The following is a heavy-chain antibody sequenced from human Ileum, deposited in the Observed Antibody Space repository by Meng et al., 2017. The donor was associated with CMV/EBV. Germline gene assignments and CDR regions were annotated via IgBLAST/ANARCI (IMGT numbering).Heavy chain of an antibody. Sequence: SGGSANSASYYWSWIRQSPGKGLEWIGYMFYSGSTTYNPSLKSRVTILVDTSKNQFSLNLRSVTAADTAVYYCARSRISTSPNWFDPWGQGTLVTVSS. D-gene: IGHD2/OR15-2a*01. CDR1: GGSANSASYY. J-gene: IGHJ5*02. CDR3: ARSRISTSPNWFDP. V-gene: IGHV4-61*01. CDR2: MFYSGST.